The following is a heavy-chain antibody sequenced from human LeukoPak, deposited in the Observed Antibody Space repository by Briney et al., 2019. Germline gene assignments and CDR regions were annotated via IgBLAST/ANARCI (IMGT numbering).Heavy chain of an antibody. J-gene: IGHJ4*02. CDR3: AKGSGYYPEGSDC. D-gene: IGHD3-22*01. Sequence: GGSLRLSCAASGFTFSSYAMSWVRQAPGKGLEWVSGISGSGGSTYYADSVKGRFTLSRDNSKNTLSLQMSSLRAEDTAVYYCAKGSGYYPEGSDCWGQGTLVTVSS. V-gene: IGHV3-23*01. CDR2: ISGSGGST. CDR1: GFTFSSYA.